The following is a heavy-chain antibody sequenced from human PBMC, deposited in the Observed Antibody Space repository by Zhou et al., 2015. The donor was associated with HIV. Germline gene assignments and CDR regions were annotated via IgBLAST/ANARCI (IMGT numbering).Heavy chain of an antibody. CDR1: GGTFNSDG. CDR3: ARRMGGNYGGNTWNWFDP. V-gene: IGHV1-69*06. J-gene: IGHJ5*02. Sequence: QVQLVQSGAEVKKPESSVKVSCKASGGTFNSDGISWVRQAPGQGLEWMGGIIPVFGRTTYAQKFQGRVTFTADRYTSTAYMELSRLRSEDTAVYYCARRMGGNYGGNTWNWFDPWGQGTLVTVSS. CDR2: IIPVFGRT. D-gene: IGHD4-23*01.